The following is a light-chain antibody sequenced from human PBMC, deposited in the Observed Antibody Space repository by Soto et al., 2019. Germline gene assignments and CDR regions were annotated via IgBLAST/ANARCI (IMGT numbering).Light chain of an antibody. Sequence: EIVLTQSPGTLSLSPGERATLSCRASQNINSRYLAWYQQKPGQAPRLLIYGTSSTATGIPDRFSASGSGTDFTLTISRLEPEDFAVYYCQQFGSSPGFTFGPGTKVDIK. V-gene: IGKV3-20*01. CDR1: QNINSRY. J-gene: IGKJ3*01. CDR2: GTS. CDR3: QQFGSSPGFT.